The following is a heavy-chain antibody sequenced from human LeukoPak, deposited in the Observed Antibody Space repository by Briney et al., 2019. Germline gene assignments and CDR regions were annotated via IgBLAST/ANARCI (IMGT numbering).Heavy chain of an antibody. V-gene: IGHV3-53*01. J-gene: IGHJ4*02. D-gene: IGHD2-15*01. Sequence: GGSLRLSCAASGFTVSSHYTNWVRQAPGKGLEWVSVLYSGGKTYYADSVRGRFTISRDDSKNTVLFQMNSLRVEDTAVYYCPRDISKGGLVGPLGYSWGQGTLVTVSS. CDR2: LYSGGKT. CDR1: GFTVSSHY. CDR3: PRDISKGGLVGPLGYS.